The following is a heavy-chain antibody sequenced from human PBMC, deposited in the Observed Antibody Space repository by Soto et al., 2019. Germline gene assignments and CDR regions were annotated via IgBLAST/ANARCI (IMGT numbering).Heavy chain of an antibody. CDR1: GFTFRSYA. D-gene: IGHD3-10*01. J-gene: IGHJ4*02. V-gene: IGHV3-30*04. CDR2: ISRDGSNK. Sequence: GGSLRLSCAASGFTFRSYAIHWVRQAPGKGLEWVAVISRDGSNKYYVDSVKGRFPISRDNSKDTVYLQMNSLRDEDSAMFYCSRSRSRAVADSFDFWGQGTLVTVSS. CDR3: SRSRSRAVADSFDF.